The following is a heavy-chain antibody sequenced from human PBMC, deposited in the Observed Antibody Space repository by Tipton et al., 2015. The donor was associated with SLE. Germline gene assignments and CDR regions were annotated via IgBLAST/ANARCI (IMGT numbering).Heavy chain of an antibody. V-gene: IGHV4-61*09. Sequence: TLSLTCTVSGGSISSSSYYWSWIRQPAGKGLEWIGYIYTSGSTNYNPSLKSRVTISVDTSKNQFSLKLSSVTAADTAVYYCARGGDTAMARDIWGQGTMVTVSS. J-gene: IGHJ3*02. CDR2: IYTSGST. CDR1: GGSISSSSYY. D-gene: IGHD5-18*01. CDR3: ARGGDTAMARDI.